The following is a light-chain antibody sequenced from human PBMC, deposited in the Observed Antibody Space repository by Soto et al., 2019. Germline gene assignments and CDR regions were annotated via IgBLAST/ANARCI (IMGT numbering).Light chain of an antibody. CDR2: DVS. CDR1: SSDVGGYNY. J-gene: IGLJ2*01. V-gene: IGLV2-14*03. CDR3: SSYTSRSTLV. Sequence: QSALPQPASVSGSPGQSITISCTGTSSDVGGYNYVSWYQQHPGKAPKLIIYDVSNRPSGVSNRFSGSKSGNTASLTISGLQAEDEADYYCSSYTSRSTLVFGGGTKLTVL.